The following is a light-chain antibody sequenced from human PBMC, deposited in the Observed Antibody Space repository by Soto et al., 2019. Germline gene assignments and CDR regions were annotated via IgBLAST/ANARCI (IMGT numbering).Light chain of an antibody. V-gene: IGLV1-40*01. J-gene: IGLJ2*01. CDR2: GNS. Sequence: QSVLTQPPSASGTPGQRVTISCSGSWSNIGRNTVNWYYHLPGTAPKLLIYGNSNRPSGVPDRFSGSKSGTSASLAITGLQAEDEADYYCQSYDSSLSVVFGGGTKLTVL. CDR1: WSNIGRNT. CDR3: QSYDSSLSVV.